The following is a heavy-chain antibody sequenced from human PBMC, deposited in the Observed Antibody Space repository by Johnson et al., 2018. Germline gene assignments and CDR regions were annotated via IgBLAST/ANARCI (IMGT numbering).Heavy chain of an antibody. CDR3: ARQPPYDVGSGTPDV. J-gene: IGHJ3*01. CDR1: GFAFSGFS. Sequence: VQLVQSGGGLVRPGGSLRLSCAASGFAFSGFSMNWVRQAPGTGLEWVSSIRSRSDSINYAESVKGRFTISRDNAKNLVYLGMNSLRVDDTAVYYGARQPPYDVGSGTPDVWGQGTMVTFSS. D-gene: IGHD3-3*01. V-gene: IGHV3-21*01. CDR2: IRSRSDSI.